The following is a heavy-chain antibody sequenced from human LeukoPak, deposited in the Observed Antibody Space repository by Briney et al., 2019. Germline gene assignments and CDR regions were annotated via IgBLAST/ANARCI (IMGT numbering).Heavy chain of an antibody. Sequence: PGGSLRLSCSASGFTFRRYAMSWVRQAPGKGLEWVSAVTGSGGSSYYADSVNGRFTMSRDNSKNTVDLQMNSLRVEGTAVYYCAKAASLTGYYFDNRGQGTLVIVSS. CDR2: VTGSGGSS. V-gene: IGHV3-23*01. CDR1: GFTFRRYA. J-gene: IGHJ4*02. D-gene: IGHD3-9*01. CDR3: AKAASLTGYYFDN.